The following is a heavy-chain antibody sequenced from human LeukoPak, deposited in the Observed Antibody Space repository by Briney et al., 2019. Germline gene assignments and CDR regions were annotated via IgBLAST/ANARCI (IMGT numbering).Heavy chain of an antibody. CDR2: ISYDGGGT. CDR3: VRNMVRGVVYFDS. V-gene: IGHV3-74*01. CDR1: GFTFSDYW. D-gene: IGHD3-10*01. J-gene: IGHJ4*02. Sequence: GGSLRLSCAASGFTFSDYWMHWVRQTPGKGLVWVSRISYDGGGTNYADSVKGRFTISRDNAKNTLYLQMNRLRVEDTAVYYCVRNMVRGVVYFDSWGQGALVTVSS.